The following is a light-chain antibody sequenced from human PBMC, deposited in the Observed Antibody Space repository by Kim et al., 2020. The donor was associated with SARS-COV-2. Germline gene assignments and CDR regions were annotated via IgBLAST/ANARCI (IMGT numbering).Light chain of an antibody. CDR2: RNY. CDR3: SAWDNSLTAWV. V-gene: IGLV10-54*04. CDR1: SNNVGYQG. Sequence: QTVTIPCTGNSNNVGYQGAAWLQQHQGHPPKVVSYRNYGRPSGISERFSASRSGDTASLTITGLQPEDEADYYCSAWDNSLTAWVFGGGTQLTVL. J-gene: IGLJ3*02.